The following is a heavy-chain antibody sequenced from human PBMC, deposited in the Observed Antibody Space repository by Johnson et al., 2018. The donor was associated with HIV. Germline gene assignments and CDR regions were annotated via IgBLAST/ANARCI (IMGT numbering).Heavy chain of an antibody. CDR2: IKQDGSEK. Sequence: VQLVESGGGLVQPGGSLRLSCVASGFTFSTYWMSWVRQAPGKGLEWVANIKQDGSEKNYVDSVKGRFTISRDNAKNSLYLQMISLRTDDTALYYCARDDRPDGFDIWGQGTMVTVSS. CDR3: ARDDRPDGFDI. CDR1: GFTFSTYW. J-gene: IGHJ3*02. V-gene: IGHV3-7*01.